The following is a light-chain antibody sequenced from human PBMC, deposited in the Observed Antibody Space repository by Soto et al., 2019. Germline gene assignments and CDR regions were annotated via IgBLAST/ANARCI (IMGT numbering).Light chain of an antibody. Sequence: DIQMTQSPSTLSASVGDTVTVTCRASQSVSGWLAWYQQKPGEAPKLLIYDASKLESGVPPRFNGSRSETEFTLTIRNLQPDDFATYYCQQYNSFPWTFGLGTKVDIK. V-gene: IGKV1-5*01. CDR2: DAS. CDR3: QQYNSFPWT. CDR1: QSVSGW. J-gene: IGKJ1*01.